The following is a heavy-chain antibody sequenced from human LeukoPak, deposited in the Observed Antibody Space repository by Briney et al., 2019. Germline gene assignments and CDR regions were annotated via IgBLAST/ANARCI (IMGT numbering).Heavy chain of an antibody. V-gene: IGHV3-48*01. Sequence: GGSLRLSCAASGFTFSDYSMNWVRQAPGKGLEWISYVGISSGNTKYADSVKGPFTISGDKAKNSLYLQMSSLRVEDTALYYCARDTKYAFDNWGQGTLVTVSS. CDR3: ARDTKYAFDN. J-gene: IGHJ4*02. D-gene: IGHD2-2*01. CDR2: VGISSGNT. CDR1: GFTFSDYS.